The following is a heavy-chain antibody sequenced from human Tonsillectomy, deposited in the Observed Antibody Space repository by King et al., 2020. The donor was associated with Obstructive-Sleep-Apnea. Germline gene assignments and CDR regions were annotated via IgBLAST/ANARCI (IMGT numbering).Heavy chain of an antibody. V-gene: IGHV3-9*02. Sequence: VQLVESGGGLVQPGRSLRLSCAASGFTSDDYAMHWVRQPPGKGLEWVSGISWNSGNAGYADSVKGRFTISRDNAKNSLYLQMNSLRAEDTAVYYCASDKKGLLACDSWGQGTLVTVSS. CDR2: ISWNSGNA. D-gene: IGHD2-15*01. J-gene: IGHJ4*02. CDR3: ASDKKGLLACDS. CDR1: GFTSDDYA.